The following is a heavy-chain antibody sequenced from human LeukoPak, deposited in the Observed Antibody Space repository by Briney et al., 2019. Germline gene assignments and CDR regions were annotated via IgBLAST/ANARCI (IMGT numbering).Heavy chain of an antibody. CDR2: IIPILGIA. V-gene: IGHV1-69*04. D-gene: IGHD3-16*01. CDR1: GGTFSSYA. CDR3: ARVPGGEPFMFDH. J-gene: IGHJ4*02. Sequence: SVKVSCKASGGTFSSYAISWVRQAPGQGLEWMGRIIPILGIANYAQKFQGRVTITADKSTSTAYMELSSLRSEDTAVYYCARVPGGEPFMFDHWGQGTLVTVSS.